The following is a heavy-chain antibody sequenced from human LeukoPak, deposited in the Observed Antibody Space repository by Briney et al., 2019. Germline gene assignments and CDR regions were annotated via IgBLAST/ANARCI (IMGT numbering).Heavy chain of an antibody. CDR3: ARGGGRVFPKDY. J-gene: IGHJ4*02. V-gene: IGHV1-2*02. D-gene: IGHD3-16*01. CDR2: INPNSGGT. CDR1: GGTFSSYA. Sequence: GASVKVSCKASGGTFSSYAISWVRQAPGQGLEWMGWINPNSGGTNYAQKFQGRVTMTRDTSISTAYMELSRLRSDDTAVYYCARGGGRVFPKDYWGQGTLVTVSS.